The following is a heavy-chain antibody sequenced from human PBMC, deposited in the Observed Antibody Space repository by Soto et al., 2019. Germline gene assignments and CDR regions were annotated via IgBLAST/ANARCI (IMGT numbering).Heavy chain of an antibody. D-gene: IGHD2-2*01. CDR3: AREEIVSTSCYDCYYYYMDV. J-gene: IGHJ6*03. CDR1: GYTFTSYA. CDR2: INAGNGNT. Sequence: QVPLVQSGAEVKKPGASVKVSCKASGYTFTSYAMHWVRQAPGQRLEWMGWINAGNGNTKYSQKFQGRVTITRDTSASTADMELSSLRSEDTAVYYCAREEIVSTSCYDCYYYYMDVWGKGTTVTVSS. V-gene: IGHV1-3*01.